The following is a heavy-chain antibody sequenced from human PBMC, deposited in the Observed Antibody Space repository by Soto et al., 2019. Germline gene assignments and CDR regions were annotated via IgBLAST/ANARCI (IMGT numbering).Heavy chain of an antibody. V-gene: IGHV3-30-3*01. Sequence: QVQLVESGGDVVQPGRSLRLSCAASGFTFSSYVFHWVRQIPGKGLEWVGLISHDGNKQYADSVKDRFTISRDNSKNELHLELNSLRVEDTALYYCAREDESSGYAGTFQHWGQGTLGTVS. CDR1: GFTFSSYV. CDR3: AREDESSGYAGTFQH. D-gene: IGHD3-22*01. CDR2: ISHDGNK. J-gene: IGHJ1*01.